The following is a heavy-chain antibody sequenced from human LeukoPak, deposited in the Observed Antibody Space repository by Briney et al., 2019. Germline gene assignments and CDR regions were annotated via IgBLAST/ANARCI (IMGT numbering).Heavy chain of an antibody. V-gene: IGHV1-18*01. Sequence: ASVKVSCKASGYTFTSYGISWVRQAPGQGLEWMGWISAYNGNTNYAQKLQGRVTMTTDTSTSTAYMELRSLRSDDTAVYYCARVESGWLLGAPGYFDYWGLGTLVTVSS. CDR1: GYTFTSYG. CDR3: ARVESGWLLGAPGYFDY. J-gene: IGHJ4*02. CDR2: ISAYNGNT. D-gene: IGHD6-19*01.